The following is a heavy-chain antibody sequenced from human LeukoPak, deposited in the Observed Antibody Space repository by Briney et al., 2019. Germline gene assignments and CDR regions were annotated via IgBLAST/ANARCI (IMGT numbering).Heavy chain of an antibody. D-gene: IGHD2/OR15-2a*01. CDR2: TFYSGST. Sequence: SETLSLTCTVSGYTISSSSYYWEWIRQPPGKGLGCIGSTFYSGSTYYNPSLESRVTISVDMSKNQFSLKLRSVTAADTAVYYCVTQILLCHYFWGQGTLVTVSS. J-gene: IGHJ4*02. CDR1: GYTISSSSYY. CDR3: VTQILLCHYF. V-gene: IGHV4-39*01.